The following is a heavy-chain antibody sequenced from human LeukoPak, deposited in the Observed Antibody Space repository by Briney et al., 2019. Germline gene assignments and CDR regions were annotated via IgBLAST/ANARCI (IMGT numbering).Heavy chain of an antibody. CDR3: AKGSTSHSYYY. CDR2: ISGSGGST. D-gene: IGHD1-26*01. Sequence: GGSLRLSCAASGFTFSNYAMSWVRQAPGKGLEWVSAISGSGGSTYYADSVKGRFTISRDNSKNTLYLQMNSLRAEDTAIYYCAKGSTSHSYYYWGQGTLVTVSS. CDR1: GFTFSNYA. J-gene: IGHJ4*02. V-gene: IGHV3-23*01.